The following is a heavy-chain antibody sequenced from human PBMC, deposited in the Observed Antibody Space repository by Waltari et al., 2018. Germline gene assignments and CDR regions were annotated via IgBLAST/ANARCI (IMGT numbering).Heavy chain of an antibody. D-gene: IGHD5-18*01. CDR2: INPNSGGT. Sequence: QVQLVQSGAEVKKPGASVKVSCKASGYTFTGYYMHWVRQAPGQGLEWMGRINPNSGGTNYAQKFPGRVTQTRETYRSTAYMEPSRLRSDDTAVYYCAREGYSYGLGYYYYMDVWGKGTTVTVSS. J-gene: IGHJ6*03. V-gene: IGHV1-2*06. CDR1: GYTFTGYY. CDR3: AREGYSYGLGYYYYMDV.